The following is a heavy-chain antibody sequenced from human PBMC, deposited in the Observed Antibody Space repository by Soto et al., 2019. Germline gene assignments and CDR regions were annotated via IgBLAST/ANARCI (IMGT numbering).Heavy chain of an antibody. V-gene: IGHV3-23*01. CDR1: GFTFSSYA. J-gene: IGHJ4*02. CDR3: AKDGRATRAFDY. CDR2: ISGSGGST. D-gene: IGHD3-10*01. Sequence: EVQLLESGGGLVQPGGSLRLSCAASGFTFSSYAMSWVRQAPGKGLEWVSAISGSGGSTYYADSVKGRFTISRDNSKNKLYLQMNSLRAEDTAVYYCAKDGRATRAFDYWGQGTLVTVSS.